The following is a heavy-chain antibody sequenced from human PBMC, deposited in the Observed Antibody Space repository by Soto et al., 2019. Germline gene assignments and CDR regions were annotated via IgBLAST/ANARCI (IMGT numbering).Heavy chain of an antibody. J-gene: IGHJ3*02. CDR2: ITKDESQK. CDR3: TRDVSPGSSALYLDAFDI. Sequence: EVQLVESGGGLVQPGGSLRLSCEASGFTFGSYWMTWVRQAPGKGLEWVANITKDESQKSYLDSVRRRFTISRDNAKNSLYLQMNSLTVEDTDLYYCTRDVSPGSSALYLDAFDIWGQGTMVTVSS. D-gene: IGHD3-10*01. CDR1: GFTFGSYW. V-gene: IGHV3-7*05.